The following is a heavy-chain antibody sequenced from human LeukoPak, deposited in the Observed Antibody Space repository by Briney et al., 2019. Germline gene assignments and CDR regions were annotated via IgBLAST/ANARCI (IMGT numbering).Heavy chain of an antibody. J-gene: IGHJ4*02. V-gene: IGHV3-53*04. Sequence: PGGSLRLSCAASGFTVSSNYMSWVRQAPGKGLEWVSVIYSGGSTYYADSVKGRFTISRHNSKNTLYLQMNSLRAEDTALYYCAKDINDYGDYLFDYWGQGTLVTVSS. CDR2: IYSGGST. CDR3: AKDINDYGDYLFDY. CDR1: GFTVSSNY. D-gene: IGHD4-17*01.